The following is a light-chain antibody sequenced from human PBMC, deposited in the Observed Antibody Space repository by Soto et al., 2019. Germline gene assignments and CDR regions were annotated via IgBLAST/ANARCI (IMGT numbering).Light chain of an antibody. J-gene: IGLJ3*02. CDR1: SSNIGNNY. Sequence: QSVLTQPPSVSAAPGQKVTISCSGSSSNIGNNYVSWYQQFPGTAPKLLIYDNNKRPSGIPDRFSGSKSGTSATLDITGLQTGDEADYYCGTWDDSLSAGVFGGGTQLTVL. V-gene: IGLV1-51*01. CDR2: DNN. CDR3: GTWDDSLSAGV.